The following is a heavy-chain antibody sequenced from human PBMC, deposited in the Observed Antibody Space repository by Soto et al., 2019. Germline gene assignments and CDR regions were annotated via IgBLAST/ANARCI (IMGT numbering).Heavy chain of an antibody. Sequence: QPGGSLRLSCAASGFTFNTYAMSWVRQTPGKGLEWVSDISFSGGSTYYADSVNGRFTISRDNSNNTLYLQMNNLRAEDTAIYYCVKRPPTYDSSGYYHLFYFDFRGQGTLVTVSS. CDR1: GFTFNTYA. CDR3: VKRPPTYDSSGYYHLFYFDF. J-gene: IGHJ4*02. V-gene: IGHV3-23*01. CDR2: ISFSGGST. D-gene: IGHD3-22*01.